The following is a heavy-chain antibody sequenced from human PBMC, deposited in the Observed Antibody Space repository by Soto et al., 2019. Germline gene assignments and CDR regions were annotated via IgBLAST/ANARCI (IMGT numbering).Heavy chain of an antibody. D-gene: IGHD6-13*01. Sequence: SQTLSLTCAISGDSVSSNSAAWNWIRQSPSRGLEWLGRTYYRSKWYNDYAVSVKSRITINPDTSKNQFSLQLNSVTPEDTAVYYCATSIAAADIGRYAFDIWGQGTMVTVSS. CDR3: ATSIAAADIGRYAFDI. CDR1: GDSVSSNSAA. CDR2: TYYRSKWYN. J-gene: IGHJ3*02. V-gene: IGHV6-1*01.